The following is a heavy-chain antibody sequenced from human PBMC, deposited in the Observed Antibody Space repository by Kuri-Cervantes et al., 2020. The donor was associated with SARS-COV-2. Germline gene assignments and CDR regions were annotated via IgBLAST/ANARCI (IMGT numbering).Heavy chain of an antibody. CDR1: GFTFDDYA. Sequence: GESLKISCAASGFTFDDYAMHWVRQAPGKGLEWVAVISYDGSNKYYADSVKGRFTISRDNSKNTLYLQMNSLRAEDTAVYYCARVPALYDFSYAFDIWGQGTMVTV. CDR3: ARVPALYDFSYAFDI. J-gene: IGHJ3*02. CDR2: ISYDGSNK. V-gene: IGHV3-30-3*01. D-gene: IGHD3-3*01.